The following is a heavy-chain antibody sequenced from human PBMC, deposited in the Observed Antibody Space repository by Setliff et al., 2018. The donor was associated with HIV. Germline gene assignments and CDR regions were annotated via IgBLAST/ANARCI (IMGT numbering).Heavy chain of an antibody. CDR1: GGSISSRDYY. CDR3: ARVKGGSYSYYYYGMDV. Sequence: SETLSLTCTVSGGSISSRDYYWGWIRQPPGKGLEWIGEINHRGSTRYNPSLKSRVTISLDTSQNQFSLKLSSVTAAATAVYYCARVKGGSYSYYYYGMDVWGQGTTVTVSS. D-gene: IGHD1-26*01. J-gene: IGHJ6*02. V-gene: IGHV4-39*07. CDR2: INHRGST.